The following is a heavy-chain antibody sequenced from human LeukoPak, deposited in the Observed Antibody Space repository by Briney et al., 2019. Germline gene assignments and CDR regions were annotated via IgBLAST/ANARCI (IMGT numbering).Heavy chain of an antibody. J-gene: IGHJ6*02. CDR2: S. V-gene: IGHV4-39*07. CDR1: GGSMTAGDYY. CDR3: ARIYGLYQEAMDV. D-gene: IGHD3-16*02. Sequence: SETLSLTCTVSGGSMTAGDYYWGWVRQPPGTGLQWIATSYQGASLKSRVTISLNTSKNQFSLRLTSVTAADTAVYYCARIYGLYQEAMDVWGPGITVTVSS.